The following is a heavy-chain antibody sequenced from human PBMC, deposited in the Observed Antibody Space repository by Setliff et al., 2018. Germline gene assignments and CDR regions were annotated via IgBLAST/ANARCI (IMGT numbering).Heavy chain of an antibody. CDR3: ARSGYSSGWSNY. J-gene: IGHJ4*02. V-gene: IGHV4-59*01. CDR2: IYYSGST. D-gene: IGHD6-19*01. Sequence: SETLSLTCTVSGGSISSYYWSWIGQPPGKGLEWIGHIYYSGSTSYNPSLKSRVTISVDTSKNQFSLNLTSVTAADTAVYYCARSGYSSGWSNYWGQGMLVTVSS. CDR1: GGSISSYY.